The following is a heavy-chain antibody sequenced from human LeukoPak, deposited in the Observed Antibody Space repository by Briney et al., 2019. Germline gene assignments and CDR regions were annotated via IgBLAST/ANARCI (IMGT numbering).Heavy chain of an antibody. CDR2: INGGNGNT. V-gene: IGHV1-3*01. CDR1: GFTFSSSA. D-gene: IGHD6-25*01. CDR3: ARGPPRLNWFDP. J-gene: IGHJ5*02. Sequence: GGSLRLSCVASGFTFSSSAMSWVRQAPGQRLEWMGWINGGNGNTKYSQKLQGRVTITRDTSAGTAYMELRSLRSEDTAVFYCARGPPRLNWFDPWGQGTLVTVSS.